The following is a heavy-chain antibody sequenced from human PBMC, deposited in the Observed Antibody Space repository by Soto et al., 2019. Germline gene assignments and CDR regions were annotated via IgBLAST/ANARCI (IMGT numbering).Heavy chain of an antibody. Sequence: SETLSLTCTVSGGPISSYYWSWIRQPPGKGLEWIGYIYYSGSTNYNPSLKSRVTISVDTSKNQFSLKLSSVTAADTAVYYCARLDYYGSGSYYPTFDYWGQGTLVTVSS. D-gene: IGHD3-10*01. CDR2: IYYSGST. V-gene: IGHV4-59*08. CDR3: ARLDYYGSGSYYPTFDY. J-gene: IGHJ4*02. CDR1: GGPISSYY.